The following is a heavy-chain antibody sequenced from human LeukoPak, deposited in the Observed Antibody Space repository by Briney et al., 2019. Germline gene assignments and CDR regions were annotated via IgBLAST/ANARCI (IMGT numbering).Heavy chain of an antibody. CDR1: GGTFSNDA. V-gene: IGHV1-69*04. Sequence: VKVSCKVSGGTFSNDAISWVRQAPGQELEWMGRIIPTLGIANYAQKCQGRVSITADKSTSTAYMALSSLRSEDTAVYYCTSSKMITFGGVTLDYWGQGTLVTVSS. CDR2: IIPTLGIA. D-gene: IGHD3-16*01. CDR3: TSSKMITFGGVTLDY. J-gene: IGHJ4*02.